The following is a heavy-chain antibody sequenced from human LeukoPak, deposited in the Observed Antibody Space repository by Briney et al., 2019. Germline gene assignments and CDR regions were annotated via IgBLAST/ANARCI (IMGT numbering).Heavy chain of an antibody. V-gene: IGHV3-15*01. CDR2: IKSKTDGGTT. CDR3: AKTPGHGFYYFDY. CDR1: GFTFSNAW. Sequence: GGSLRLSCAASGFTFSNAWMSWVRQAPGKGLEWVGRIKSKTDGGTTDYAAPVKGRFTISRDDSKNTLYLQMNSLRAEDTAVYYCAKTPGHGFYYFDYWGQGTLVTVSS. D-gene: IGHD2/OR15-2a*01. J-gene: IGHJ4*02.